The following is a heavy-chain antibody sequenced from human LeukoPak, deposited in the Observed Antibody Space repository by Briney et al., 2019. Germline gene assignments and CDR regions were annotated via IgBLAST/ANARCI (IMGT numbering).Heavy chain of an antibody. Sequence: GGSLRLSCAASGSTFSSYSMNWVRQAPGKGLDWVSSISSSSSYIYHADSVKGRFTISRNNAKNSLYLQMNSLRAEDTAVYYCARGSGIVVVVAEYYGMDVWGQGTTVTVSS. D-gene: IGHD2-15*01. CDR3: ARGSGIVVVVAEYYGMDV. J-gene: IGHJ6*02. CDR1: GSTFSSYS. CDR2: ISSSSSYI. V-gene: IGHV3-21*01.